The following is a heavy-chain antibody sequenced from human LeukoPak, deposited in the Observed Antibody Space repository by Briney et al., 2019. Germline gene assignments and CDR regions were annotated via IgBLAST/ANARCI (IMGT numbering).Heavy chain of an antibody. J-gene: IGHJ6*02. CDR2: ISAYNGNT. CDR1: GYTFSSYG. Sequence: GASVKVSCKASGYTFSSYGISWVRQAPGQGLEWMGWISAYNGNTKYAQNLQGRITMTKDTSTSTAYMELRSLRSDDTAVYYCARDPLLTPYGMDVWGQGTTVTVSS. CDR3: ARDPLLTPYGMDV. D-gene: IGHD2-15*01. V-gene: IGHV1-18*01.